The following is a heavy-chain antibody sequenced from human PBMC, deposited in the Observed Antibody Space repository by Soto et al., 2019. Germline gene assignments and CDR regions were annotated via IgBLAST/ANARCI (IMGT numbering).Heavy chain of an antibody. D-gene: IGHD5-18*01. CDR2: IYYSGST. V-gene: IGHV4-59*08. J-gene: IGHJ4*02. Sequence: SETLSLTCTVSGGSISSYYWSWIRQPPGKGLEWIGYIYYSGSTNYNPSLKSRVTLSVDTSKNQFSLKLSSVTAADTAVYYCARHGGYSYGNFDYWGQGTPVTVSS. CDR1: GGSISSYY. CDR3: ARHGGYSYGNFDY.